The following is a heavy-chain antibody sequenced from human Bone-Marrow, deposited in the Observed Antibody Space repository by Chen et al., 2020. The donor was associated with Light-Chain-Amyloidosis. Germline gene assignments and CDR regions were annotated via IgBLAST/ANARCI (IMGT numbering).Heavy chain of an antibody. J-gene: IGHJ4*02. V-gene: IGHV5-51*01. CDR3: ARRRDGYNFDY. Sequence: EVQLEQSWPEVKKPGESLKISCKGSGYTFPNYWIGWVRQMPGKGLEWMGVIYPDDSDARYSPSFEGQVTISADKSITTAYLQWRNLKASDTAMYYCARRRDGYNFDYWGQGTLVTVSS. CDR2: IYPDDSDA. CDR1: GYTFPNYW. D-gene: IGHD5-12*01.